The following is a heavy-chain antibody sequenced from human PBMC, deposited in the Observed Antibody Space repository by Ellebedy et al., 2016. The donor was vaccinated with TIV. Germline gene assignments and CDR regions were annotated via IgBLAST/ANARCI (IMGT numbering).Heavy chain of an antibody. CDR2: MRSKAKNYAT. CDR3: AVGGTLAYLNWQIDS. V-gene: IGHV3-73*01. Sequence: GESLKISCAASGFIFSASTMHWVRQASGKGLEWVGQMRSKAKNYATAYQASVKGRFTISRDNSKNTLYLQMNSLRAEETAFYYCAVGGTLAYLNWQIDSWGQGTLVTVSS. J-gene: IGHJ4*02. CDR1: GFIFSAST. D-gene: IGHD3-3*02.